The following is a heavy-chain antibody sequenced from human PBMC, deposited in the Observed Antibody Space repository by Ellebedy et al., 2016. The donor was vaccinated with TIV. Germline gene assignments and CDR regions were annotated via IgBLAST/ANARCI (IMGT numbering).Heavy chain of an antibody. D-gene: IGHD1-26*01. CDR1: GFTFSSYG. V-gene: IGHV3-30*03. J-gene: IGHJ4*02. Sequence: GGSLRLXXAASGFTFSSYGMHWVRQAPGKGLEWVAVISYDGSNKYYADSVKGRFTISRDNAKNSLSLQMNSLRVEDTAVYYCAREGGTVATYFDYWGQGTLVTVSS. CDR3: AREGGTVATYFDY. CDR2: ISYDGSNK.